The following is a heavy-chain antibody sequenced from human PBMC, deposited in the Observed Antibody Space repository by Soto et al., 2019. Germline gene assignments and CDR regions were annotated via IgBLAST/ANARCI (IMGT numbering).Heavy chain of an antibody. D-gene: IGHD6-19*01. CDR3: ARHVRAVATL. CDR1: GGSISSSSYF. J-gene: IGHJ3*01. Sequence: QLQLQESGPGLVKPSETLSLTCTVSGGSISSSSYFWGWIRQPPGKGLEWIGSIYYSGSTYYNPSLKSRVTLSVDTSKNQFPLRLSSVTAADTALYYCARHVRAVATLWGQGTMVTVSS. CDR2: IYYSGST. V-gene: IGHV4-39*01.